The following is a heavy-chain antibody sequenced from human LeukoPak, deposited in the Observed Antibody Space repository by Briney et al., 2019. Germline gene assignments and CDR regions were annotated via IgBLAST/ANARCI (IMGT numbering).Heavy chain of an antibody. CDR1: GGSISSYY. CDR2: IYTSGST. D-gene: IGHD3-16*01. Sequence: SETLSLTCTVAGGSISSYYWSWIRQPAGKGLEWIGRIYTSGSTNYNPSLKSRVTMSVATSKNQFSLKLSSVTAADTAVYYCASLGRLGGYWYGMDVWGQGTTVTVSS. J-gene: IGHJ6*02. CDR3: ASLGRLGGYWYGMDV. V-gene: IGHV4-4*07.